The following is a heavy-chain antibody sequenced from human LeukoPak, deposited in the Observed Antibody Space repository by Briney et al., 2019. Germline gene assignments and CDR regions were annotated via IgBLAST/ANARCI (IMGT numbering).Heavy chain of an antibody. V-gene: IGHV3-7*01. CDR2: INGDGGDK. CDR3: ARGGSGSSKYWVF. J-gene: IGHJ4*02. D-gene: IGHD2-8*02. CDR1: DFTLSPYW. Sequence: GGSLRLSCAASDFTLSPYWMTWVRQAPGRGLEWVANINGDGGDKYYGDSVKGRFSISRDNAENSLFLQMNNLRVEDSAVYYCARGGSGSSKYWVFWGQGTLVTVSS.